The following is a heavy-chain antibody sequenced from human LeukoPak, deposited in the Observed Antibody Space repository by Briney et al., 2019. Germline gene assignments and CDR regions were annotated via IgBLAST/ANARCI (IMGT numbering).Heavy chain of an antibody. V-gene: IGHV4-59*01. CDR3: ARGSLGHIWFGGYFDY. J-gene: IGHJ4*02. CDR2: IYYSGSA. D-gene: IGHD3-10*01. CDR1: GGSISSYY. Sequence: SETLSLTCTVSGGSISSYYWSWIRQPPGKGLEWIGYIYYSGSANYNPSLKSRVTISVDTSKNQFSLKLSSVTAADTAVYYCARGSLGHIWFGGYFDYWGQGTLVTVSS.